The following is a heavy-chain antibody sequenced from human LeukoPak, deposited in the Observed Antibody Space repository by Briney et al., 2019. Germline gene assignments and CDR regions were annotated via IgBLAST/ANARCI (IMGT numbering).Heavy chain of an antibody. Sequence: GGSLRLSCAASGFTFSSYAMSWVRQAPGKGLEWVSAISGSGGSTYYADSVKGRFTISRDNSKNTLYLQMNSLRAEDTAVYYCAKAPGLDSSGRSYNWFDPWGQGTLVTVSS. D-gene: IGHD6-19*01. V-gene: IGHV3-23*01. CDR1: GFTFSSYA. CDR3: AKAPGLDSSGRSYNWFDP. CDR2: ISGSGGST. J-gene: IGHJ5*02.